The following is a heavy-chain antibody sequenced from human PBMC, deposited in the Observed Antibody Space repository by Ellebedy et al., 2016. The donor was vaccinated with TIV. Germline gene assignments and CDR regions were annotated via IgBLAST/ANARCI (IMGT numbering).Heavy chain of an antibody. V-gene: IGHV3-23*01. Sequence: GGSLRLSCAASGFTFSSYAMSWVRQAPGKGLEWVSTISGGGGNTFYPDSVKGRFTISRDNSKSTLYLQMNYLRAEDTAVYYCAKPFAQQTNSFDCWGRGTLVTVSS. J-gene: IGHJ4*02. D-gene: IGHD6-13*01. CDR2: ISGGGGNT. CDR3: AKPFAQQTNSFDC. CDR1: GFTFSSYA.